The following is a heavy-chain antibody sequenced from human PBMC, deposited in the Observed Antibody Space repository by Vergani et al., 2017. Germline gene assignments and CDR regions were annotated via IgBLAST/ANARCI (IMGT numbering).Heavy chain of an antibody. V-gene: IGHV3-30*02. J-gene: IGHJ4*02. CDR3: AGFITMVRGVIPPSGY. D-gene: IGHD3-10*01. CDR2: IRYDGSNK. Sequence: QVQLVESGGGVVQPGGSLRLSCAAPGFTFSSYGMHWVRQAPGKGLEWVAFIRYDGSNKYYADSVKGRFTISRDNSKNTLYLQMNSLRAEDTAVYYCAGFITMVRGVIPPSGYWGQGTLVTVSS. CDR1: GFTFSSYG.